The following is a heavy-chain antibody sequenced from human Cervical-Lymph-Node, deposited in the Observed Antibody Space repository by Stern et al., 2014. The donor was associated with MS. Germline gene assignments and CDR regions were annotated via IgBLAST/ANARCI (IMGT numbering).Heavy chain of an antibody. Sequence: QVKLVESGGGVVQPGTSLRLSCATSGFTFSRYAMHWGRQAPGKGLQRLAVISYDETNENYADSVRGRFTISRDSSKKMLYLQMDSLTIDDTAVYYCVPGSGAFDYWGQGTLVIVSS. D-gene: IGHD3-10*01. V-gene: IGHV3-30*03. CDR2: ISYDETNE. J-gene: IGHJ4*02. CDR3: VPGSGAFDY. CDR1: GFTFSRYA.